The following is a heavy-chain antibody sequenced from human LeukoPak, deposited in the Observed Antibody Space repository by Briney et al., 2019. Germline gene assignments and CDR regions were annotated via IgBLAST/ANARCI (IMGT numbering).Heavy chain of an antibody. V-gene: IGHV4-4*07. J-gene: IGHJ4*02. CDR1: GGSIGTNY. CDR3: ARGTFDSSGYYLFDY. D-gene: IGHD3-22*01. CDR2: IYNSGNT. Sequence: SETLSLTCTVSGGSIGTNYWSWIRQLAGNGLQWIGRIYNSGNTNYRPSLKSRVTMSADTSKNQFSLKLCSVTAADTAVYYCARGTFDSSGYYLFDYWGQGTLVTVSS.